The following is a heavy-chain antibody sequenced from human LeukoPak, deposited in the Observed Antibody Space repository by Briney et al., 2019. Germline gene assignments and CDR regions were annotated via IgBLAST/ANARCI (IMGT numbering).Heavy chain of an antibody. D-gene: IGHD3-10*01. J-gene: IGHJ4*02. Sequence: PGGSLRLSCAASGFTFSSYGMHWVRQAPGKGLEWVAVISYDGSNKYYADSVKGRFTISRDNSKNTLYLQMNSLRAEDTAVYYCARGSPFRLWFGELSGYWGQGTLVTVSS. CDR3: ARGSPFRLWFGELSGY. V-gene: IGHV3-30*03. CDR1: GFTFSSYG. CDR2: ISYDGSNK.